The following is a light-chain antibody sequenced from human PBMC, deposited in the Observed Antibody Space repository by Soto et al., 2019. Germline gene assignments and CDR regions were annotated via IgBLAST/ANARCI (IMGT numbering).Light chain of an antibody. CDR1: QGIRTN. CDR2: TAS. CDR3: QQTYSSPPT. V-gene: IGKV1-39*01. Sequence: DIQMTQSPSSLSASVGDRVTLTCRASQGIRTNLNWYQHKPGKAPNLLIYTASNLQSGVPSRFSGSGSGTDFTLTISSLQPEDSATYYCQQTYSSPPTFGQGTKVDIK. J-gene: IGKJ1*01.